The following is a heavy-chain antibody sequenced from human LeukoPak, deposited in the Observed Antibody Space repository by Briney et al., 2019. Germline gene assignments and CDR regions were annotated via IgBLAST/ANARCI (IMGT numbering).Heavy chain of an antibody. V-gene: IGHV3-23*01. CDR1: GFAFSKFA. D-gene: IGHD3-10*01. CDR3: AKAGTSHRRPIDY. CDR2: ISDSSGGT. Sequence: GGSLRLSCAASGFAFSKFAMSWVRQAPGKGLEWVSGISDSSGGTHYLESVKGRFTVSRDNSKNTLYLQMNSLRVEDTAVYYCAKAGTSHRRPIDYWGQGTLVTVSS. J-gene: IGHJ4*02.